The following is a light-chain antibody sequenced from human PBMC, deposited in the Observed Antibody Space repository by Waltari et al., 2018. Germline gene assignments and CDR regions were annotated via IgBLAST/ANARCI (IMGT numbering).Light chain of an antibody. J-gene: IGKJ2*01. Sequence: EIVLTQSPGTLSLSPGERATLSCRASQSVTSNYLAWYQQKAGQAPRLLIYGASSRATGIPDRFSGSGSGTDFTLTISRLEPEELAVYYCQQFDTSSYTFGQGTKVEI. V-gene: IGKV3-20*01. CDR2: GAS. CDR1: QSVTSNY. CDR3: QQFDTSSYT.